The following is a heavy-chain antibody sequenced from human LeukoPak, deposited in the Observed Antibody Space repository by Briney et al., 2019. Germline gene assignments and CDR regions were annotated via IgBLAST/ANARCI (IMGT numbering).Heavy chain of an antibody. J-gene: IGHJ5*02. CDR3: ARDWRDILTGYYLAVFDP. V-gene: IGHV4-39*07. CDR2: IYYSGST. Sequence: SETLSLTCTVSGGSISSGSYYWGWIRQPPGKGLEWIGSIYYSGSTYYNPSLKSRVTISVDTSKNQFSLKLSSVTAADTAVYYCARDWRDILTGYYLAVFDPWGQGTLVTVSS. D-gene: IGHD3-9*01. CDR1: GGSISSGSYY.